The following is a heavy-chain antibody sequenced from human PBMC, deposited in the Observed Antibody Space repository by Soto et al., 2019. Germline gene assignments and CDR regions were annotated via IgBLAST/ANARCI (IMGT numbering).Heavy chain of an antibody. D-gene: IGHD3-22*01. CDR3: ARDRRAYYDSSGPFDY. J-gene: IGHJ4*02. V-gene: IGHV1-18*01. Sequence: ASVKVSCKASGYTFTSYGISWVRQAPGQGLEWMGWISAYNGNTNYAQKLQGRVTMTTDTSTSTAYMGLRSLRSDDTAVYYCARDRRAYYDSSGPFDYWGQGTLVTVSS. CDR2: ISAYNGNT. CDR1: GYTFTSYG.